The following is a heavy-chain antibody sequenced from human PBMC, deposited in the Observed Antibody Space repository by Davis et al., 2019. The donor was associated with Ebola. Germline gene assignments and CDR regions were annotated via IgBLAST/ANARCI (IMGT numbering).Heavy chain of an antibody. J-gene: IGHJ6*02. CDR3: ARDKRYYDFWSGYKRDYYYGMDV. CDR1: GLSFSNYW. V-gene: IGHV3-7*01. D-gene: IGHD3-3*01. Sequence: GGSLRLSCAASGLSFSNYWMTWVRLAPGKGLEWVANIKKDGSEKYYVDSVKGRFTISRDNAKNSLYLQMNSLRAEDTAVYYCARDKRYYDFWSGYKRDYYYGMDVWGQGTTVTVSS. CDR2: IKKDGSEK.